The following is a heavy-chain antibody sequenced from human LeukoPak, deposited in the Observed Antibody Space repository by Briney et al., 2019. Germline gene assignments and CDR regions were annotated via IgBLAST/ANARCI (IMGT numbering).Heavy chain of an antibody. Sequence: GASVKVSCKISGYTLTDLSMHWGRQAPGKGREWRGGFDPEDAKTIYAQKFQVRVSMTEDPSTDTAYMELSSLRSDDTAVYYCARVFSDCSGGSCYPRFDYWGQGTLVTVSS. CDR1: GYTLTDLS. D-gene: IGHD2-15*01. V-gene: IGHV1-24*01. CDR3: ARVFSDCSGGSCYPRFDY. J-gene: IGHJ4*02. CDR2: FDPEDAKT.